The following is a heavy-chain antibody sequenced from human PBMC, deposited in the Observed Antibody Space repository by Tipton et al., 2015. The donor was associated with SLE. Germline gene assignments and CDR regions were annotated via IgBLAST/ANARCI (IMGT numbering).Heavy chain of an antibody. CDR1: GGSFSGYY. D-gene: IGHD1-20*01. Sequence: LRLSCAVYGGSFSGYYWSWIRQPPGKGLEWIGEINHSGSTNYNPSLKSRVTISVDTSKNQFSLKLSSVTAADTAVYYCARIGITGTTDAFDIWGQGTMVTVSS. J-gene: IGHJ3*02. V-gene: IGHV4-34*01. CDR2: INHSGST. CDR3: ARIGITGTTDAFDI.